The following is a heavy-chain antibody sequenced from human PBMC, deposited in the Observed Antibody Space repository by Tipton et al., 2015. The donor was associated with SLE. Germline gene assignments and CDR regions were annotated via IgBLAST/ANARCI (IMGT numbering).Heavy chain of an antibody. D-gene: IGHD6-6*01. J-gene: IGHJ6*03. CDR1: GFSFSTHW. Sequence: SLRLSCAASGFSFSTHWMHWVRQDPGKGLLWVSRISGDGSVTRYADSVKGRFTISRDNAKNTLYLQMNSLRADDAAVYYCAGIEGDSSYYFYDYIDVWGKGTTVTVSS. CDR3: AGIEGDSSYYFYDYIDV. V-gene: IGHV3-74*01. CDR2: ISGDGSVT.